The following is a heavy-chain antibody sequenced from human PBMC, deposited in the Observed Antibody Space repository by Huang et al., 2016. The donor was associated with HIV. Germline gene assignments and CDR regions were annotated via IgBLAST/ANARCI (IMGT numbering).Heavy chain of an antibody. CDR2: ISYDGSNK. V-gene: IGHV3-30*18. J-gene: IGHJ4*02. CDR3: AKDGADEEWDIDY. CDR1: GFSFRTYG. D-gene: IGHD1-26*01. Sequence: VQLVESGGGVVQPGRSLRLACAASGFSFRTYGLHWVRQAPGKGLEWVAGISYDGSNKYYAHSVKGRFTISRDTSENKVYLQMNSLRHEDTAVYYCAKDGADEEWDIDYWGQGTLVTVSS.